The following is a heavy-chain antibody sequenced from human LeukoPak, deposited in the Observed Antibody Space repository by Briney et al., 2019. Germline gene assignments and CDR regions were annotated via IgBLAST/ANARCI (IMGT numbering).Heavy chain of an antibody. V-gene: IGHV3-21*01. CDR1: EFTFSSYE. CDR2: ISSSSSYI. Sequence: GGSLRLSCAASEFTFSSYEMNWVRQAPGKGLEWVSSISSSSSYIYYADSVKGRFTISRDNAKNSLYLQMNSLRAEDTAVYYCAKVRWGSDNALDSWGQGTLVTGSS. D-gene: IGHD3-16*01. CDR3: AKVRWGSDNALDS. J-gene: IGHJ4*02.